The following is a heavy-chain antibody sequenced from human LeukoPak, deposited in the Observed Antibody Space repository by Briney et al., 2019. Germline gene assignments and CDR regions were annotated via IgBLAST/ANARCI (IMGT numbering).Heavy chain of an antibody. V-gene: IGHV1-2*02. D-gene: IGHD3-22*01. Sequence: ASVKVSCKASGYTFTGYYMHWVRQAPGQGLEWMGWINPNSGGTNYAQKFQGRVTITRNTSISTAYMELSSLRSEDTAVYYCARAGDSSGYYYHYYYMDVWGKGTTVTVSS. CDR1: GYTFTGYY. CDR3: ARAGDSSGYYYHYYYMDV. CDR2: INPNSGGT. J-gene: IGHJ6*03.